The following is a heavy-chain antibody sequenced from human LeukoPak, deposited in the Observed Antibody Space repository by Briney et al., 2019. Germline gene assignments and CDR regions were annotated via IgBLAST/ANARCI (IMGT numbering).Heavy chain of an antibody. J-gene: IGHJ3*02. CDR2: INHSGST. CDR3: ARGPGYSSSDGAFDI. Sequence: PSGTLSLTCTVSGGSISSYYWSWIRQPPGKGLEWIGEINHSGSTNYNPSLKSRVTISVDTSKNQFSLKLSSVTAADTAVYYCARGPGYSSSDGAFDIWGQGTMVTVSS. D-gene: IGHD6-13*01. CDR1: GGSISSYY. V-gene: IGHV4-34*01.